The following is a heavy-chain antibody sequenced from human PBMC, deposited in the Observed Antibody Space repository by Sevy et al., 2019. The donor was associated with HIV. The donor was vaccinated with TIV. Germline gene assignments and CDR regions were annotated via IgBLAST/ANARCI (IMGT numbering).Heavy chain of an antibody. CDR3: ARGLGSGWTEVGLFDY. CDR2: IWYDGSNK. J-gene: IGHJ4*02. D-gene: IGHD6-19*01. V-gene: IGHV3-33*01. CDR1: GFTFSSYG. Sequence: GGSLRLSCAASGFTFSSYGMHWVRQAPGKGLEWVAVIWYDGSNKYYADSVKGRFTISRDNSKNTLYLQTNSLRAEDTAVYYCARGLGSGWTEVGLFDYWGQGTLVTVSS.